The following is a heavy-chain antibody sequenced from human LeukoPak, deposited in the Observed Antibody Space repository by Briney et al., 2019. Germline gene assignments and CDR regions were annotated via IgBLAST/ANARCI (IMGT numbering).Heavy chain of an antibody. CDR3: ARGPVYSGYDWDY. Sequence: ETLSLTCAVYGGSFSGYYWSWVRQAPGKGLEWVSVIYSGGSTYYADSVKGRFTISRDNSKNTLYLQMNSLRAEDTAVYYCARGPVYSGYDWDYWGQGTLVTVSS. V-gene: IGHV3-66*01. J-gene: IGHJ4*02. CDR2: IYSGGST. CDR1: GGSFSGYY. D-gene: IGHD5-12*01.